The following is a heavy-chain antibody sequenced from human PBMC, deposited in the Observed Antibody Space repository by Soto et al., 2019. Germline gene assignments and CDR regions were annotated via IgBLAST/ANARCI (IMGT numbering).Heavy chain of an antibody. Sequence: QVQLQESGPGLVKPSQTLSLTCTVSAGSIRSGDYYWTWIRQPPGKGLEWIGYIDHSGSAYYNPSLKSPATISIDTSNNQFSLKITSVTAAHTAVYYCGSELGTFYFDHWGQGTLVTVSS. CDR2: IDHSGSA. CDR3: GSELGTFYFDH. V-gene: IGHV4-30-4*01. J-gene: IGHJ4*02. D-gene: IGHD7-27*01. CDR1: AGSIRSGDYY.